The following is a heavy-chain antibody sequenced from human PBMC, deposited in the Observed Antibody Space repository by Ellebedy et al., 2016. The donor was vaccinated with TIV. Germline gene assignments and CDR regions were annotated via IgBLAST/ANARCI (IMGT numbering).Heavy chain of an antibody. CDR2: IYRDGTT. Sequence: PGGSLRLSCAASGFIASSKFMSRVRQAPGKGLDWVSMIYRDGTTDYGDSVGGRFTITRDDSKNTLYRQMDSLRVEDTAVDCCARGSEEAWEVQAYWGQGALVTVSS. CDR3: ARGSEEAWEVQAY. V-gene: IGHV3-53*05. D-gene: IGHD1-26*01. CDR1: GFIASSKF. J-gene: IGHJ4*02.